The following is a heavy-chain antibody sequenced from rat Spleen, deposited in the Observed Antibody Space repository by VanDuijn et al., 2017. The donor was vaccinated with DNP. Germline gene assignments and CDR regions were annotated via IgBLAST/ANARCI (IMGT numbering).Heavy chain of an antibody. J-gene: IGHJ2*01. V-gene: IGHV3-1*01. D-gene: IGHD1-6*01. Sequence: EVQLQESGPGLVKPSQSLSLTFSVTAYSITSNYWGWIRKFPGNKMGWIGHISYSGTTSYNPSFKSRISITSDTSKNQFFLQVNSVTTEDTATYYCARGDILRSFDYWGQGVMVTVSS. CDR2: ISYSGTT. CDR1: AYSITSNY. CDR3: ARGDILRSFDY.